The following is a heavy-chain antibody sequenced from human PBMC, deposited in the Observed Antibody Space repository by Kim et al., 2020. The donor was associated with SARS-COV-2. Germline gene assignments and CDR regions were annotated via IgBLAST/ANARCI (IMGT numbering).Heavy chain of an antibody. CDR3: ARLRGNVLTGYHFDY. CDR1: GYNFGTFF. J-gene: IGHJ4*02. D-gene: IGHD3-9*01. V-gene: IGHV5-10-1*01. CDR2: IDPDDSHS. Sequence: GESLKISCQASGYNFGTFFISWVRQTPEKGLEWLGRIDPDDSHSQYSPSFQGPVTFSADKSLTTAYVQWSSLKASDSGIYYCARLRGNVLTGYHFDYWGQGTPVTVSS.